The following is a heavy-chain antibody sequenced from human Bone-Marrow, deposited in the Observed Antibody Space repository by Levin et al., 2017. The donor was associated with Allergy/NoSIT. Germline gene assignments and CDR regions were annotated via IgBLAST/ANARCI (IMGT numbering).Heavy chain of an antibody. V-gene: IGHV3-30*18. CDR3: AKEDSSSWYYYDYYYYMDV. Sequence: GGSLRLSCAASGFTFSSYGMHWVRQAPGKGLEWVAVISYDGSNKYYADSVKGRFTISRDNSKNTLYLQMNSLRAEDTAVYYCAKEDSSSWYYYDYYYYMDVWGKGTTVTVSS. CDR2: ISYDGSNK. J-gene: IGHJ6*03. CDR1: GFTFSSYG. D-gene: IGHD6-13*01.